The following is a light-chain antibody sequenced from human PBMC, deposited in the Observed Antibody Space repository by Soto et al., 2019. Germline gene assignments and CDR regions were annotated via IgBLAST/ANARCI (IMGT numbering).Light chain of an antibody. CDR2: AVS. CDR1: SSDIGSYNH. V-gene: IGLV2-14*03. Sequence: THPASVTWSAVEWITISCRVTSSDIGSYNHVAWYQQFPGKSPKLMIYAVSDRPPGVSDRFSGSKSGITASLTISGLQTEDEADYYCISYTDRQSYLFGTGTKVTVL. CDR3: ISYTDRQSYL. J-gene: IGLJ1*01.